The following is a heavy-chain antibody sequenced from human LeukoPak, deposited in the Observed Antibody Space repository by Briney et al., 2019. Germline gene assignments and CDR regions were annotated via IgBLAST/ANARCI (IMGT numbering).Heavy chain of an antibody. Sequence: ASVKVSCKASGYTFTSYGISWVRQAPGQGLEWMGWITAYNGNTNYAQKLQGRVTMTTDTSTSTAYMERRSLRSDDTAVYYCARSPATSSGWYTPRLIANYYYYYMDVWGKGTTVTVSS. D-gene: IGHD6-19*01. CDR2: ITAYNGNT. CDR3: ARSPATSSGWYTPRLIANYYYYYMDV. CDR1: GYTFTSYG. V-gene: IGHV1-18*01. J-gene: IGHJ6*03.